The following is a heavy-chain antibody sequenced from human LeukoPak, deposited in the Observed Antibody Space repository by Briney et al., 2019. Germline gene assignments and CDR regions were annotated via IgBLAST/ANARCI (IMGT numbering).Heavy chain of an antibody. D-gene: IGHD2-15*01. Sequence: ASVTVSFKASGYTFTSYGISWVRQAPGQGLEGMGWISAYNGNTNYAQKLQGRVTMTTDTSTSTAYMELRSLRSDDTAVYYCARDCSGGSCYGDWFDPWGQGTLVTVSS. CDR2: ISAYNGNT. J-gene: IGHJ5*02. CDR1: GYTFTSYG. CDR3: ARDCSGGSCYGDWFDP. V-gene: IGHV1-18*01.